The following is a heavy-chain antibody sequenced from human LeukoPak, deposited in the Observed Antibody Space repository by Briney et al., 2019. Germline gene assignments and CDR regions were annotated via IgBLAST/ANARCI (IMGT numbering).Heavy chain of an antibody. CDR3: ARSRYNLDY. J-gene: IGHJ4*02. V-gene: IGHV3-33*01. D-gene: IGHD5-24*01. Sequence: GGSLRLSCAASGFTFSSYDMHWVRQAPGKGPEWVAIIRYDGSNENYADSVKGRFTISRDNSKKTLYLQMNSLRAEDTAVYYCARSRYNLDYWGQGILVTVSS. CDR2: IRYDGSNE. CDR1: GFTFSSYD.